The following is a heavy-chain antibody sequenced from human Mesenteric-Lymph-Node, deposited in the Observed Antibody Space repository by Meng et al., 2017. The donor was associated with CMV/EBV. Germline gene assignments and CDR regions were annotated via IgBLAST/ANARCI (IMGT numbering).Heavy chain of an antibody. CDR2: IRYDGSNK. J-gene: IGHJ6*02. CDR1: GFTFSSYG. D-gene: IGHD5-24*01. Sequence: GESLKISCAASGFTFSSYGMHWVRQAPGKGLEWVALIRYDGSNKYYADSVKGRFTISRDNSKNTLYLQMNSLRAEDTAVYYCAKDSGDGYNWSYYGMDVWGQGTTVT. CDR3: AKDSGDGYNWSYYGMDV. V-gene: IGHV3-30*02.